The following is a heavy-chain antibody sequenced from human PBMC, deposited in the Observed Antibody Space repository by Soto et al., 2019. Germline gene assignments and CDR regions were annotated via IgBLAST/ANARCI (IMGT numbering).Heavy chain of an antibody. CDR2: INAGNGNT. D-gene: IGHD2-21*02. J-gene: IGHJ4*02. Sequence: QVQLVQSGAEEKKPGASVKVSCKASGYTFTSYAMHWVRQAPGQRLEWMGWINAGNGNTKYSQKFPGIVTITRDTSASTAYMGLRSLRSEDTAVYYCARSIGVVTALDYWGKGTLVTVSS. CDR3: ARSIGVVTALDY. CDR1: GYTFTSYA. V-gene: IGHV1-3*05.